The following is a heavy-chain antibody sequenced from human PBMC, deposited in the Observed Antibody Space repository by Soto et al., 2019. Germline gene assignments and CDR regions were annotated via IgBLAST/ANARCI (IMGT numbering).Heavy chain of an antibody. Sequence: SGPTLVNPTQTLTLTCTFSGFSLSTSGVGVGWIRQPPGKALEWLALIYWDDDKRYSPSLKSRLTITKDTSKNQVVLTMTNMDPVDTATYYCAHRLAYYYGFGNQPPFDYWGPGTLVTVSS. J-gene: IGHJ4*02. CDR2: IYWDDDK. CDR1: GFSLSTSGVG. D-gene: IGHD3-10*01. CDR3: AHRLAYYYGFGNQPPFDY. V-gene: IGHV2-5*02.